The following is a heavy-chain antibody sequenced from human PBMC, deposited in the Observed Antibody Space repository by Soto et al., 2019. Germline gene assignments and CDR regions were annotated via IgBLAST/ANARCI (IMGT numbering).Heavy chain of an antibody. CDR1: GHSFTRYW. CDR3: ARHYSSSPVDY. V-gene: IGHV5-51*01. CDR2: IYPGDSDT. D-gene: IGHD6-13*01. J-gene: IGHJ4*02. Sequence: PWESLTISCTCSGHSFTRYWIGWVRQMPGKGLEWMGIIYPGDSDTRYSPSFQGQVTISVAKSISTAYLQWSSLKASDTAMYYCARHYSSSPVDYWGQGTLVTVSS.